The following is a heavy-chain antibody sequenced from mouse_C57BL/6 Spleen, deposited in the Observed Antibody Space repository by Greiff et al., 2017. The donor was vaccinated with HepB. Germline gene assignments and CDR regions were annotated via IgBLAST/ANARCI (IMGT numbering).Heavy chain of an antibody. V-gene: IGHV1-55*01. CDR1: GYTFTSYW. CDR2: IYPGSGST. J-gene: IGHJ4*01. CDR3: ARRGAYDGYFLYAMDY. Sequence: QVQLQQPGAELVKPGASVKMSCKASGYTFTSYWITWVKQRPGQGLEWIGDIYPGSGSTNYNEKFKSKATLTVDTSSNTAYMQLSSLTSGDSAVYYCARRGAYDGYFLYAMDYWGQGTSVTVSS. D-gene: IGHD2-3*01.